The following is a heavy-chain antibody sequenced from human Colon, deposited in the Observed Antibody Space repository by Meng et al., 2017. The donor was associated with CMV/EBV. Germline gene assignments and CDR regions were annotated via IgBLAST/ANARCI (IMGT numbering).Heavy chain of an antibody. J-gene: IGHJ5*02. CDR2: ISSAGGDR. V-gene: IGHV3-48*03. Sequence: GGSLRLSCVAFGFAFSSYEMNWVRQAPGKGLEWVAYISSAGGDRYYADSVKGRFTISRHNAQRSLYLEMNSLSGDDTAVYYCARDLISGTYSGYESDLGPWGQGTLVTVSS. D-gene: IGHD5-12*01. CDR3: ARDLISGTYSGYESDLGP. CDR1: GFAFSSYE.